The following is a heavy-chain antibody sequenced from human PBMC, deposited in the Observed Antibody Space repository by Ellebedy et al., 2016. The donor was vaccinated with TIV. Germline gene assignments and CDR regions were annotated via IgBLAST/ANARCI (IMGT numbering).Heavy chain of an antibody. CDR1: GFTFSNYE. D-gene: IGHD1-1*01. Sequence: GESLKISCAASGFTFSNYEMNWVRRAPGKGLEWISFISSSGSTKYYADSVKGRFTIARDNPKNSLYLQMNSLRVEDTAVYFCAREQLRYYYYYGMDGWGQGTTVIVSS. V-gene: IGHV3-48*03. CDR3: AREQLRYYYYYGMDG. CDR2: ISSSGSTK. J-gene: IGHJ6*02.